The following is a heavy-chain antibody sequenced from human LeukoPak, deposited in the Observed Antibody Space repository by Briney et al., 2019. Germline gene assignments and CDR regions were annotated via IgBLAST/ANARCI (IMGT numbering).Heavy chain of an antibody. CDR1: GFTFSTFW. D-gene: IGHD3-22*01. J-gene: IGHJ4*02. V-gene: IGHV3-74*01. CDR3: VRDWGYDSSGYWQKYFDS. Sequence: GGSLRLSCATSGFTFSTFWMHWVRQAPGKGLVWVSRINHDGSSTNYADSVKGRFTISRDNAKNTLHLQMNSLRAEDAAVYYCVRDWGYDSSGYWQKYFDSWGQGTLVTVSS. CDR2: INHDGSST.